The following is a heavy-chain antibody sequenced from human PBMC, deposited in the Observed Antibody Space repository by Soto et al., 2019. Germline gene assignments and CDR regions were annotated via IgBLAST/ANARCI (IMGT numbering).Heavy chain of an antibody. J-gene: IGHJ4*02. Sequence: QVQLQESGPGLVKPSETLSLTCTVSGASISSDYWSWIRQPPGKGLEWIGFNHYRGNSNYNPSLRSRVTISVDTSTNQVSLRLTSVTAADTAIYYCARGKVAMNILSDWGQGILVTVYS. V-gene: IGHV4-59*01. CDR3: ARGKVAMNILSD. D-gene: IGHD3-9*01. CDR2: NHYRGNS. CDR1: GASISSDY.